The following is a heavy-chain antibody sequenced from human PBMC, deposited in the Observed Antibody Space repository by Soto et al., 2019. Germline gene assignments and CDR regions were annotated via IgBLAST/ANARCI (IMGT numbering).Heavy chain of an antibody. CDR3: ARDRGPPRYLYYCMDV. CDR2: IKQDGSGE. CDR1: GFTFSSYW. Sequence: PGGSLRLSCAASGFTFSSYWMSWVRQAQGKGLEWVGNIKQDGSGENYVDSVKGRFTISRDNANHSLYLQMNSLRAEDTAVYYCARDRGPPRYLYYCMDVWGQGTTVTVSS. D-gene: IGHD3-10*01. V-gene: IGHV3-7*01. J-gene: IGHJ6*02.